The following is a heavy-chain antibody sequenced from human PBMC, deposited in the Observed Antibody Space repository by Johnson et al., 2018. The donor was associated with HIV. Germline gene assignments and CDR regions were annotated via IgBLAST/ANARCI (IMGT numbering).Heavy chain of an antibody. J-gene: IGHJ3*02. CDR2: ISYDGSNK. Sequence: QVQLVESGGGVVQPGRSLRLSCAASGFTFSSYAMHWVRQAPGKGLAWAAVISYDGSNKSYADSVKGRFTISRDNSKNTLYLQMNSLRAEDTAVYYCAKDRGGTPPMGAFDIWGQGTMVTVSS. V-gene: IGHV3-30-3*01. CDR3: AKDRGGTPPMGAFDI. D-gene: IGHD3-10*01. CDR1: GFTFSSYA.